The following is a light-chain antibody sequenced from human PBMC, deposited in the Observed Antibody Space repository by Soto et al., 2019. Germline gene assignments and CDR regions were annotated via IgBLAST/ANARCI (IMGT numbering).Light chain of an antibody. J-gene: IGKJ5*01. Sequence: DIQMTQSPSSLSASVGDRVTITCRASEGISQYVNWYQQTPGKAPKLLIYTSSNLQSGVPSRFSGSGSDSDFTLTISSLEPEDFAVYYCQQRSYPITFGQGTRLEIK. CDR1: EGISQY. V-gene: IGKV1-39*01. CDR2: TSS. CDR3: QQRSYPIT.